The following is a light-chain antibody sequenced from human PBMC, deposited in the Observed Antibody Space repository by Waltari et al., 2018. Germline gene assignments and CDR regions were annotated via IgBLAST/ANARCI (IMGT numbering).Light chain of an antibody. Sequence: QSALTQPASVSGSPGQSITISCTGTSSDVGGYNYVSWYQQHPGKAPKLMRYDVNKRPSGVSNRFSDSKSGNTASLTISGLQAEDEADYYCNSFTSGGTYVFGTGTKVTVL. CDR2: DVN. V-gene: IGLV2-14*03. J-gene: IGLJ1*01. CDR1: SSDVGGYNY. CDR3: NSFTSGGTYV.